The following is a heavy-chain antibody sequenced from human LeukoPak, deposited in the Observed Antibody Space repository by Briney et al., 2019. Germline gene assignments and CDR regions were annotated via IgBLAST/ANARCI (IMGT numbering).Heavy chain of an antibody. CDR1: RFIFSSYW. CDR3: ARVVGGWTPGVRFDP. J-gene: IGHJ5*02. Sequence: GGSLRLSCAASRFIFSSYWMSWVRQAPGKGLEWVANIKQDGSEKYYVDSVKGRFTISRDNAKNSLYLQLNSLRAEDTAVYYCARVVGGWTPGVRFDPWGQGTLVTVSS. D-gene: IGHD6-19*01. V-gene: IGHV3-7*01. CDR2: IKQDGSEK.